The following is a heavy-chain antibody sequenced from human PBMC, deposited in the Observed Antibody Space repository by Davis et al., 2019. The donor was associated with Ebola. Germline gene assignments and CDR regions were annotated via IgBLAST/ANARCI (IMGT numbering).Heavy chain of an antibody. V-gene: IGHV3-23*01. Sequence: GESLKLSCAASGFTFTNYAMGWVRQAPGKGLEWVSSVSGSGGSTYYADSVKGRFTISRYNSKNALFLQMNSLKAEDTAVYYCAKDYCTSTSCYNYMDVWGKGTTVIVSS. J-gene: IGHJ6*03. D-gene: IGHD2-2*02. CDR3: AKDYCTSTSCYNYMDV. CDR1: GFTFTNYA. CDR2: VSGSGGST.